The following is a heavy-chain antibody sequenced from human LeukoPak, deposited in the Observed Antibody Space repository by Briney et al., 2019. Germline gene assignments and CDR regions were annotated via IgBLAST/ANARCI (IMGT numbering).Heavy chain of an antibody. CDR2: ISYDGSNK. J-gene: IGHJ4*02. Sequence: GGSLRLSCAASGFTFNSYAMHWVRQAPGKGLEWVAVISYDGSNKYYADSVKGRFTISRDNSKNTLYLQMNSLRAEDTAVYYCARTYYDILTGPVNYWGQGTLVTVSS. CDR1: GFTFNSYA. D-gene: IGHD3-9*01. CDR3: ARTYYDILTGPVNY. V-gene: IGHV3-30-3*01.